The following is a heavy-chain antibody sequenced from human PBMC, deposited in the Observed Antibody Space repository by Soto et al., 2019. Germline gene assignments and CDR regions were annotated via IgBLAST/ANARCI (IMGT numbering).Heavy chain of an antibody. Sequence: SETLSLTYTVSGGSISSYYWSWIRQPPGKGLEWIGYIYYSGSTNYNPSLKSRVTISVDTSKNQFSLKLSSVTAADTAVYYCARDRLWFGESGFDYWGQGTLVTVSS. J-gene: IGHJ4*02. V-gene: IGHV4-59*01. CDR3: ARDRLWFGESGFDY. CDR1: GGSISSYY. D-gene: IGHD3-10*01. CDR2: IYYSGST.